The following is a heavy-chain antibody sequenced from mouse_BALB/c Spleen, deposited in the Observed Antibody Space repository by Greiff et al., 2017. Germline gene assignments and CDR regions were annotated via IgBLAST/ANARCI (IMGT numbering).Heavy chain of an antibody. CDR3: TRGDSAGYVQAWCAY. CDR1: GYTFTSYW. J-gene: IGHJ3*01. V-gene: IGHV1-69*02. D-gene: IGHD3-2*01. Sequence: QLQQPGAELVRHGASVKLSCKASGYTFTSYWLNWVKQRPGQGLEWIGNIYPSDSYTNYNQKFKDKATLTVGKSSSTAYMQLSSPTSEDTADYYCTRGDSAGYVQAWCAYWGQGTLVTVSA. CDR2: IYPSDSYT.